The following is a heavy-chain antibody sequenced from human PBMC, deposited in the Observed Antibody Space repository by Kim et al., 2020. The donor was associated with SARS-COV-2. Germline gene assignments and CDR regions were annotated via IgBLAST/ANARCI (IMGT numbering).Heavy chain of an antibody. CDR2: ISYDGIRK. J-gene: IGHJ4*02. CDR1: GFTFTTYA. CDR3: ARGYCSGGTCSESY. D-gene: IGHD2-15*01. V-gene: IGHV3-30*04. Sequence: GGSLRLSCATSGFTFTTYAFHWVRQAPGKGLEWVAAISYDGIRKYYSDSVKGRFTVSRDNSKNTVYLQMDSLRDEDTAVYYCARGYCSGGTCSESYSGQGTLVTVSS.